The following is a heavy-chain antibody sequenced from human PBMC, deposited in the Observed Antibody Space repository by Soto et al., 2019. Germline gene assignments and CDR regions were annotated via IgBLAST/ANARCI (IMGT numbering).Heavy chain of an antibody. J-gene: IGHJ4*02. CDR2: IIPIFGTA. D-gene: IGHD4-4*01. V-gene: IGHV1-69*13. CDR3: AISYSNYVQFDY. Sequence: GASVKVSCKASGGTFSSYAISWVRQAPGQGLEWMGGIIPIFGTANYAQKFQGRVTITADESTSTAYMELSSLRSEDTAVYYCAISYSNYVQFDYWGQGTLVTVSS. CDR1: GGTFSSYA.